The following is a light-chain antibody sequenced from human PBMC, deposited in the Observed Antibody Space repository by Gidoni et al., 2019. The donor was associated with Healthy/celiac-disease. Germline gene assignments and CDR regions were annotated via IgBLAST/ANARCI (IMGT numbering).Light chain of an antibody. CDR1: QSVSSN. CDR3: QQYLNWPPMYT. V-gene: IGKV3-15*01. CDR2: DAS. Sequence: EIVMTQSPATLSVSPGERATLSCMASQSVSSNLAWYQQKPGQAPRLLIYDASTRATGIPARCSGSGSGTGFTLTISSLQSEDLAVYYCQQYLNWPPMYTFGQGTKLEIK. J-gene: IGKJ2*01.